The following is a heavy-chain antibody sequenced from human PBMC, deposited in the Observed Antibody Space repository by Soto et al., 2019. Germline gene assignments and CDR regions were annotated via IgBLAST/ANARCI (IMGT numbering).Heavy chain of an antibody. Sequence: QVHLVQSGPEVKEPGASVRVSCKASGYTFNSAGLAWVRQAPGQGLEWMGWISVDNGDTKYAQKFQGRVTMTTDTSTTTAYMDLRGLKPDDTAVFYCARVQSLGYCRSASCYDVFDHWGQGTLVTVSS. CDR1: GYTFNSAG. J-gene: IGHJ4*02. CDR2: ISVDNGDT. D-gene: IGHD2-2*01. CDR3: ARVQSLGYCRSASCYDVFDH. V-gene: IGHV1-18*01.